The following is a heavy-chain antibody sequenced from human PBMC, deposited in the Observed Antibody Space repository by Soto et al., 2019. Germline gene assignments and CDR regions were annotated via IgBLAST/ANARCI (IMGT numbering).Heavy chain of an antibody. D-gene: IGHD3-22*01. CDR1: GFTFSTYG. Sequence: GGSLRLSCAASGFTFSTYGMHWVRQAPGKGLEWVAVISFDGNNQYYADSVKGRFTFSRDNSKNTLYLQMNSLRAEDTAVYYCAEGASFYDSAGSPIDYWGRGTLVTVSS. CDR2: ISFDGNNQ. CDR3: AEGASFYDSAGSPIDY. V-gene: IGHV3-30*18. J-gene: IGHJ4*02.